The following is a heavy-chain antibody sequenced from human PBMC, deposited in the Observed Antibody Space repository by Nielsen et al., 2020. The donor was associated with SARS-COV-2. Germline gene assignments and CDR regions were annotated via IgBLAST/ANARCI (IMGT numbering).Heavy chain of an antibody. Sequence: VRQAPGKGLEWVSGIGDSGSPTYYADSVKGRFTISRDNSKNTLYLQMNSLRAEDTAVYYCAKDLGSYYYDSSGQDWGQGTLVTVSS. J-gene: IGHJ4*02. CDR3: AKDLGSYYYDSSGQD. V-gene: IGHV3-23*01. D-gene: IGHD3-22*01. CDR2: IGDSGSPT.